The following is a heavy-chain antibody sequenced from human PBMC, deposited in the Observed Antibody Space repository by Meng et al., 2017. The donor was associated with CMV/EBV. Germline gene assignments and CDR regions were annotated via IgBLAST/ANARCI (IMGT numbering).Heavy chain of an antibody. CDR2: IWYDGSNK. Sequence: GESLKISCAASGFTFSSYGMHWVRQAPGKGLEWVAVIWYDGSNKYYADSVKGRFTISRDNSKNTLYLQMNSLRAEDTAVYYCAKETVDVDYGMDVWGQGTTVTVSS. V-gene: IGHV3-33*06. CDR1: GFTFSSYG. D-gene: IGHD5-12*01. CDR3: AKETVDVDYGMDV. J-gene: IGHJ6*02.